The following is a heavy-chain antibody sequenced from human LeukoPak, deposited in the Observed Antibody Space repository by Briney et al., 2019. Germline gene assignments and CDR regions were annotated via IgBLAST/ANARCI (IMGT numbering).Heavy chain of an antibody. CDR3: ATTGIVGATYLFDY. CDR2: FDPEDGET. V-gene: IGHV1-24*01. J-gene: IGHJ4*02. CDR1: GYTLTELS. D-gene: IGHD1-26*01. Sequence: ASVKVSCKVSGYTLTELSMHWVRQAPGKGLEWMGGFDPEDGETIYAQKFQGRVTMTEDTSTDTAYMELSSLRSEDTAVYYCATTGIVGATYLFDYWGQGTLVTVSS.